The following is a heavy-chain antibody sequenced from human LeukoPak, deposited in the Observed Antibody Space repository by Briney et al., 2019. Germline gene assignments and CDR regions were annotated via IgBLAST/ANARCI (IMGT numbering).Heavy chain of an antibody. V-gene: IGHV3-21*01. Sequence: PGGSLRLSCAASGFTFSSYSMNWVRQAPGKGREWVSSISSSSSYIYYADSVKGRFTISRDNAKNSLYLQMNSLRAEDTAVYYCARGGNYDSSGYDGYWGQGTLVTVSS. CDR2: ISSSSSYI. D-gene: IGHD3-22*01. J-gene: IGHJ4*02. CDR1: GFTFSSYS. CDR3: ARGGNYDSSGYDGY.